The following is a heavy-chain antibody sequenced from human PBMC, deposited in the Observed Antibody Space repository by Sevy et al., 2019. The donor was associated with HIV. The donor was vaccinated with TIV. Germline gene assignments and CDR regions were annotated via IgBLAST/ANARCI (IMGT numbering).Heavy chain of an antibody. CDR2: ISAYNGNT. D-gene: IGHD5-18*01. CDR1: GYTFTSYG. J-gene: IGHJ6*02. CDR3: ARQRRIAAMVYYYGMDV. Sequence: ASVKVSCKASGYTFTSYGISWVRQAPGQGLEWMGWISAYNGNTNYAQKPQGRVTMTTDTSTSTAYMELRSLRSDDTAVYYCARQRRIAAMVYYYGMDVWGQGTTVTVSS. V-gene: IGHV1-18*01.